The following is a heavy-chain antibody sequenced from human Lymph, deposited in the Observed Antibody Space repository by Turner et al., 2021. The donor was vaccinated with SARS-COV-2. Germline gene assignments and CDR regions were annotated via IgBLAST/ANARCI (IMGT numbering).Heavy chain of an antibody. CDR3: ARVGVRFEWSDGYHYYYAMDV. D-gene: IGHD3-3*01. CDR1: GFTFSSYC. J-gene: IGHJ6*02. V-gene: IGHV3-7*03. Sequence: EVQLVESGGGLVQPGGSLRPACAAAGFTFSSYCRSWVRQAPGKGLEWVANIKQDGSEKYYVDSVKGRFTISRDNAKNSLYLQMNSLRADDTAVYFCARVGVRFEWSDGYHYYYAMDVWGQGTTVTVSS. CDR2: IKQDGSEK.